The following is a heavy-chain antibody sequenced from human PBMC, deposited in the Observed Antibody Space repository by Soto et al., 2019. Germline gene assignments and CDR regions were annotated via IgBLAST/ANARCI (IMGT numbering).Heavy chain of an antibody. D-gene: IGHD6-13*01. CDR2: ISYDGSNK. CDR3: AKVGYSSSWYWFDP. J-gene: IGHJ5*02. CDR1: GFTFSSYG. V-gene: IGHV3-30*18. Sequence: QVQLVESGGGVVQPGRSLRLSCAASGFTFSSYGMHWVRQAPGKGLEWVAVISYDGSNKYYADSVKGRFTISRDNSKNTLYLQMNSLRAEDTAVYYCAKVGYSSSWYWFDPWGQGTLVTVSS.